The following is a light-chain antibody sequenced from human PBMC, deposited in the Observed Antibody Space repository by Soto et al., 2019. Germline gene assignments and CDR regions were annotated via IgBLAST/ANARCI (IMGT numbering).Light chain of an antibody. CDR3: GSYTRSGTLI. Sequence: QSALTQPASVSGSPGQSITISCVGTSGDIGDYTYVSWYQQHPGKVPKVIIYDVSTRPSGVSYRFSGTKSGNTASLTVSGLQAEDEADYVCGSYTRSGTLIFGTGTKLTVL. CDR2: DVS. J-gene: IGLJ1*01. V-gene: IGLV2-14*01. CDR1: SGDIGDYTY.